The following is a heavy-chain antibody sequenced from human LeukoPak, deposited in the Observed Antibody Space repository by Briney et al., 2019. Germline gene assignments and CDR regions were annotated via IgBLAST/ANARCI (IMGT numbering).Heavy chain of an antibody. Sequence: PSETLSLTCAVYGGSFSGYYWSWIRQPPGKGLEWIGEINHSGSTNYNPSLKSRVTISVDTSKNQFSLKPSPVTAADTAVYYCARERCSSTSCSYYYYYMDVWGKGTTVTVSS. CDR1: GGSFSGYY. V-gene: IGHV4-34*01. D-gene: IGHD2-2*01. CDR2: INHSGST. CDR3: ARERCSSTSCSYYYYYMDV. J-gene: IGHJ6*03.